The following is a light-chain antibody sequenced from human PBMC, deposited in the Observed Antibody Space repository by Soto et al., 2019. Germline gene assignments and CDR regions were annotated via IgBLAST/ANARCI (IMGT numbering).Light chain of an antibody. CDR2: AAS. CDR1: QSISSY. J-gene: IGKJ5*01. CDR3: QQSYNTLYT. V-gene: IGKV1-39*01. Sequence: DIRMTQSPSSLSASVGDRVTITCRASQSISSYLNWYQQKPGKAPKLLIYAASSLQSGVPSRFSGSGSGTDFTLTISSLQPEDFATYYCQQSYNTLYTFGQGTRLEIK.